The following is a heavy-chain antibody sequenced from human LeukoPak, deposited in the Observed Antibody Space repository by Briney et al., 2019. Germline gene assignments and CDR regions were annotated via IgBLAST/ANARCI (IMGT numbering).Heavy chain of an antibody. CDR2: INPNSGGT. Sequence: ASVKVSCKASGYTFTGYYMHWMRQAPGQGLEWMGWINPNSGGTNYAQKFQGRVTMTRDTSISTAYMELSRLRSDDTAVYYCARFPDIVATIDSADAFDIWGQGTMVTVSS. J-gene: IGHJ3*02. CDR1: GYTFTGYY. CDR3: ARFPDIVATIDSADAFDI. V-gene: IGHV1-2*02. D-gene: IGHD5-12*01.